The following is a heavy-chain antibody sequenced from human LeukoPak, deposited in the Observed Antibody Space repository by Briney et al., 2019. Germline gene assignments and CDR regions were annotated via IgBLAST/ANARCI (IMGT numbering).Heavy chain of an antibody. CDR2: INWNGGST. D-gene: IGHD1-26*01. Sequence: GGSLRLSCAASGFTFDDYGMSWVRQAPGKGLEWVSGINWNGGSTGYADSVKGRFTISRDNSKNTLYLQMNSLRAEDTAVYYCAKEDRWGIVGANHADYWGQGTLVTVSS. J-gene: IGHJ4*02. CDR1: GFTFDDYG. CDR3: AKEDRWGIVGANHADY. V-gene: IGHV3-20*04.